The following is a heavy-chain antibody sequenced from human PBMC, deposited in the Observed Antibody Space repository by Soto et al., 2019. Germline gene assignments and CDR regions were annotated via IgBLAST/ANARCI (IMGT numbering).Heavy chain of an antibody. CDR1: GYTFTGYY. D-gene: IGHD3-22*01. CDR3: ARAGEYCDSRSPFDY. V-gene: IGHV1-2*02. Sequence: ASVKVSCKASGYTFTGYYMHWVRQAPGQGLEWMGWINPNSGGTNYAQKFQGRVTMTRDTSIGTAYMELSRLPSDDTALYYCARAGEYCDSRSPFDYWGQGTLGTVS. CDR2: INPNSGGT. J-gene: IGHJ4*02.